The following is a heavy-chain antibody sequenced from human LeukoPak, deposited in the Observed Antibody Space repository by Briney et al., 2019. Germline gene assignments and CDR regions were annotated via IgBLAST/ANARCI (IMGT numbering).Heavy chain of an antibody. CDR1: GFTFSSYA. Sequence: NPGGSLRLSCAASGFTFSSYAMNWIRQAPGKGLEWVASVSSSSAYIYYADLMEGRFTISRDNAKNSLILQMNSLRAEDTAVYYCARGVGNYTYYFDSWGQGTLVTVSS. D-gene: IGHD3-22*01. V-gene: IGHV3-21*01. J-gene: IGHJ4*02. CDR2: VSSSSAYI. CDR3: ARGVGNYTYYFDS.